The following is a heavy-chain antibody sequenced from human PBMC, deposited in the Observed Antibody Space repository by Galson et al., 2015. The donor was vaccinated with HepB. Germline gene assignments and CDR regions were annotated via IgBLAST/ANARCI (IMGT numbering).Heavy chain of an antibody. Sequence: SVKVYCKASGYTFTSCAMHWVRQAPGQRLEWMGWINAGNGNTKYSQKFQGRVTITRDTSASTAYMELSSLRSEDTAVYYCARVSAPRRIVGATDFDYWGQGTLVTVSS. V-gene: IGHV1-3*01. D-gene: IGHD1-26*01. J-gene: IGHJ4*02. CDR2: INAGNGNT. CDR1: GYTFTSCA. CDR3: ARVSAPRRIVGATDFDY.